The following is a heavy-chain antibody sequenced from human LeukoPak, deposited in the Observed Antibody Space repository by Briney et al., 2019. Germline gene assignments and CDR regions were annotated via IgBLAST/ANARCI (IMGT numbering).Heavy chain of an antibody. CDR1: GFTFSSYS. D-gene: IGHD4-17*01. CDR2: ISSSSSYI. J-gene: IGHJ4*02. V-gene: IGHV3-21*01. Sequence: SGGSLRLSCAASGFTFSSYSMNWVRQAPGKGLEWVSSISSSSSYIYYADSVKGRFTISRDNAKNSLYLQMNSLRAEDTAVYYCARDGYGGILGDYWGQGTLVTVSS. CDR3: ARDGYGGILGDY.